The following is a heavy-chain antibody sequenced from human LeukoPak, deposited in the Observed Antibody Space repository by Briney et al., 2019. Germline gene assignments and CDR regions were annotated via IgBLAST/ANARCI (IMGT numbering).Heavy chain of an antibody. J-gene: IGHJ4*02. CDR2: IYHSGST. Sequence: SETLSLTCAVSGGSISSGGYSWSWIRQPPGKGLEWIGYIYHSGSTYYNPSLKSRVTISVDRSKNQFSLKLTSVTAADTAVYYCARQESAATLYYFDYWGQGALVAVSS. V-gene: IGHV4-30-2*01. CDR1: GGSISSGGYS. D-gene: IGHD2-15*01. CDR3: ARQESAATLYYFDY.